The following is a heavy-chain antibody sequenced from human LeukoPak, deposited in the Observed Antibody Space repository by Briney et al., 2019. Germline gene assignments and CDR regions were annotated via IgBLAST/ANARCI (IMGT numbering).Heavy chain of an antibody. D-gene: IGHD6-13*01. CDR1: GGSISSSSYY. CDR3: ARMEAAAAEYYFDY. V-gene: IGHV4-39*07. CDR2: IYYSGST. Sequence: SETLSLTCTVSGGSISSSSYYWGWIRQPPGKGLEWIGSIYYSGSTYYNPSLKSRVTISVDTSKNQFSLKLSSVTAADTAVYYCARMEAAAAEYYFDYWGQGTPVTVSS. J-gene: IGHJ4*02.